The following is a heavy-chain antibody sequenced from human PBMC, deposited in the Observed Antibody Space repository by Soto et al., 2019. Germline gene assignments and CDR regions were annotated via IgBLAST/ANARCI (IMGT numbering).Heavy chain of an antibody. J-gene: IGHJ6*03. Sequence: SETLSLTCAVYGGSFSGYYWSWIRQPPGKGLEWIGEINHSGSTNYNPSLKSRVTISVDTSKNQFSLKLSSVTAADTAVYYCARARREYGLNPSYYYYMDVWGKGTTVTVSS. V-gene: IGHV4-34*01. D-gene: IGHD3-10*01. CDR2: INHSGST. CDR1: GGSFSGYY. CDR3: ARARREYGLNPSYYYYMDV.